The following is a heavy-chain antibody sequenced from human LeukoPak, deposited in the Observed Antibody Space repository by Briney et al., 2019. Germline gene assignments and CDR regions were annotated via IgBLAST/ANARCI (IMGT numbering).Heavy chain of an antibody. CDR2: IRYDGTNK. D-gene: IGHD3-16*02. Sequence: GGSLRLSCAASGFTFSNYGIHWVRQAPGKGLEWVAFIRYDGTNKYYADSVKGRFTISRDNSKNTLYLQMNSLRAEDTAVYYCAKERRPYDYVWGSYRLIYYYNGMDVWGQGTTVTVSS. V-gene: IGHV3-30*02. J-gene: IGHJ6*02. CDR3: AKERRPYDYVWGSYRLIYYYNGMDV. CDR1: GFTFSNYG.